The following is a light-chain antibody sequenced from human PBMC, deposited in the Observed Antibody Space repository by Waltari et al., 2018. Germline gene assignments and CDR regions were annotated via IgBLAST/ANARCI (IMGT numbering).Light chain of an antibody. CDR1: KLGAKY. V-gene: IGLV3-1*01. CDR2: QDS. Sequence: SYELTQPPSVSVSPGPTASITCSGGKLGAKYACWYQQKPGQSPVLVIYQDSKRPSGIPAPFSGSNSGNTATLTISGTQAMDEADYYCQAWDSSTAVFGGGTKLTVL. CDR3: QAWDSSTAV. J-gene: IGLJ2*01.